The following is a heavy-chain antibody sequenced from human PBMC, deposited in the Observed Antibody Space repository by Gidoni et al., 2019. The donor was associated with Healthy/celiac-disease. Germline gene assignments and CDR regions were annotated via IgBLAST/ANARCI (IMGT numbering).Heavy chain of an antibody. CDR1: GYTFTGYY. CDR3: ARDRYCSGGSCYPTLFDY. D-gene: IGHD2-15*01. CDR2: INPNRGGT. J-gene: IGHJ4*02. V-gene: IGHV1-2*04. Sequence: QVQLVQSGAAVKKPGASVKVSCKASGYTFTGYYMHWVRQAHGQGLEWMGGINPNRGGTNYAQKFQGWVTMTRDTSISTAYMELSRLRSDDTAVYYCARDRYCSGGSCYPTLFDYWGQGTLVTVSS.